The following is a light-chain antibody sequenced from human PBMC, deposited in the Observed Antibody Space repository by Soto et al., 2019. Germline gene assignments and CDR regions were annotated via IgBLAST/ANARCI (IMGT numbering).Light chain of an antibody. CDR1: QTVSSW. CDR2: KAS. Sequence: DIPMTQFPSTLSASIGDRVTITCRASQTVSSWLAWYQQKPGKAPKLLIYKASTLETGVPSRFSGSGSGTDFTLTISILQPDDFATYYCQQYNRYSSYTFGQGTRLEIK. CDR3: QQYNRYSSYT. J-gene: IGKJ2*01. V-gene: IGKV1-5*03.